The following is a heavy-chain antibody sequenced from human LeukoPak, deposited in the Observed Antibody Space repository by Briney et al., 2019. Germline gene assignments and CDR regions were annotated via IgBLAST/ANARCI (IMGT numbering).Heavy chain of an antibody. Sequence: ASVKVSCKASGYTFTTYYMHWMRQAPGQGLEWMGIINPSGGDTSHTQKFQGRLTMTWDTPTSTVYMELSSLRSEDTAVYYCAIQAFDYWGQGTLVTVSS. CDR3: AIQAFDY. CDR2: INPSGGDT. J-gene: IGHJ4*02. V-gene: IGHV1-46*01. CDR1: GYTFTTYY.